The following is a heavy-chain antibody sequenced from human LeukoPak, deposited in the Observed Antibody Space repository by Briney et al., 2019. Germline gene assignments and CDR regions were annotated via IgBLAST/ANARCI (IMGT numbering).Heavy chain of an antibody. CDR3: AKGAVAGTYYYYYYYMDV. CDR2: IWYDGSNK. CDR1: GFTFSSYG. Sequence: GGSLRLSCAASGFTFSSYGMHWVRQAPGKGLEGVAVIWYDGSNKYYADSVKGRFTISRDNSKNTLYLQMNSLRAEDTAVYYCAKGAVAGTYYYYYYYMDVWGKGTTVTVSS. D-gene: IGHD6-19*01. V-gene: IGHV3-33*06. J-gene: IGHJ6*03.